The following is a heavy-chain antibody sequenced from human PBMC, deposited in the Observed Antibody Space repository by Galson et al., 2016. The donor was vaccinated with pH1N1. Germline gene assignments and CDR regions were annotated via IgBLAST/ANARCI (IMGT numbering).Heavy chain of an antibody. Sequence: SLRLSCAASGFTFSSYAMTWVRQAPGKGLEWVSTISGSGDSTYYTDSVKGRFTISRDNSKSTLYLQMNSLRAEDTAVYYCARALFLYGCWRDYQDVFDIWGQGTMVTVSS. D-gene: IGHD3-3*01. CDR2: ISGSGDST. CDR1: GFTFSSYA. CDR3: ARALFLYGCWRDYQDVFDI. J-gene: IGHJ3*02. V-gene: IGHV3-23*01.